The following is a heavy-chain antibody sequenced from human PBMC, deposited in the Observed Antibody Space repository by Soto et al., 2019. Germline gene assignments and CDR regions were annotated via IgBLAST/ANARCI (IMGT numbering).Heavy chain of an antibody. CDR2: IIPIFGTA. Sequence: ASVKVSCKASGGTFSSYAISWVRQDPGQGLEWMGGIIPIFGTANYAQKFQGRVTITADESTSTAYMELSSLRSEDTAVYYCAREQRWLGDYYYGMDVWGQGTTVTVSS. J-gene: IGHJ6*02. CDR1: GGTFSSYA. CDR3: AREQRWLGDYYYGMDV. D-gene: IGHD4-17*01. V-gene: IGHV1-69*13.